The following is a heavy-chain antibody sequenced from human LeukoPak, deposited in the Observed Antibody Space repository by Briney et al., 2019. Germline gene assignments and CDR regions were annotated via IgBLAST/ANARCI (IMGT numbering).Heavy chain of an antibody. Sequence: GGSLRLSCAASGFTFSTYVMRWVRQAPGKGLEWVSSISHDGRTFYTSAVKGCFTISRDNSRSTLYLQMDSLRAEDTAMYYCVKDYYSAIDYWGQGTLVTVSS. CDR3: VKDYYSAIDY. V-gene: IGHV3-23*01. CDR2: ISHDGRT. D-gene: IGHD3-10*01. CDR1: GFTFSTYV. J-gene: IGHJ4*02.